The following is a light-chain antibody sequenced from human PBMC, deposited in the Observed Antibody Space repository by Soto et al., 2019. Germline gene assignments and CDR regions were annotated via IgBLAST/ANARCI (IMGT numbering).Light chain of an antibody. CDR2: DVA. Sequence: QSALTQPASVSGSPGQSIAISCTGTSSDLGGYNYVSWYQQHPGKAPKLMIYDVANRPSGVSNRFSGSKSGNTASLTISGLQAEDEADYYCSSYTTNNTLLFGGGTKLTVL. V-gene: IGLV2-14*03. CDR3: SSYTTNNTLL. J-gene: IGLJ2*01. CDR1: SSDLGGYNY.